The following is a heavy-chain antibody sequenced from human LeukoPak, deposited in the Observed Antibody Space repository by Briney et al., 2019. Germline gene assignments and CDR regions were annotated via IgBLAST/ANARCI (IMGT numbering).Heavy chain of an antibody. D-gene: IGHD6-19*01. CDR2: ISYDGVNQ. J-gene: IGHJ4*02. Sequence: GGSLRLSCTGSGFTFGDYVMSWVRQAPGKGLEWVAVISYDGVNQYYADSVKGRFTISRDNSKNTLYLQMNSLRAEDTALYYCARAAPSIIAVAEIPDYWGQGTLVAVSS. V-gene: IGHV3-30*04. CDR3: ARAAPSIIAVAEIPDY. CDR1: GFTFGDYV.